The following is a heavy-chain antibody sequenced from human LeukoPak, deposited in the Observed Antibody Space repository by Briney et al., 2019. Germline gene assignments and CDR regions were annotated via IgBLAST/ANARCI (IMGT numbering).Heavy chain of an antibody. CDR3: AKDRFMTTVTTSWFDP. CDR1: GFTFDDYA. V-gene: IGHV3-9*01. J-gene: IGHJ5*02. Sequence: GGSLRLSCAASGFTFDDYAMLWVRQAPGKGLEWVSGISWNSGSIGYADSVKGRFTISRDNAKNSLYLQMNSLRAEDTALYYCAKDRFMTTVTTSWFDPWGQGTLVAVSS. D-gene: IGHD4-17*01. CDR2: ISWNSGSI.